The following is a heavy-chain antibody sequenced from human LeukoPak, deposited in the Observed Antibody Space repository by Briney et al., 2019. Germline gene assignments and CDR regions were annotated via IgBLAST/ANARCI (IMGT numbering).Heavy chain of an antibody. D-gene: IGHD2-2*01. CDR3: ARDPYCSSTGCFFDY. CDR1: GFTFSSYS. J-gene: IGHJ4*02. V-gene: IGHV3-21*01. CDR2: ISSSSSYI. Sequence: PGGSLRLSCAASGFTFSSYSMNWVRQAPGKGLEWVSPISSSSSYIYYADSVKGRFTISRDNAKNSLYLQMNSLRAEDTAVCYCARDPYCSSTGCFFDYWGQGTLVTVSS.